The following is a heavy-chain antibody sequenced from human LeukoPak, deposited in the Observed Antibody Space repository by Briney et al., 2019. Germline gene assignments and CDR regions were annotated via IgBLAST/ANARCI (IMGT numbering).Heavy chain of an antibody. J-gene: IGHJ5*02. CDR1: GYTFTSYD. D-gene: IGHD3-9*01. V-gene: IGHV1-8*01. CDR2: MNPNSGNT. Sequence: ASVRVSCKASGYTFTSYDINWVRQATGQGLEWMGWMNPNSGNTGYAQKFQGRVTMTRSTSISTAYMELSSLRSEDTAVYYCARGVDILTGPNWIDPWGQGTLVTVSS. CDR3: ARGVDILTGPNWIDP.